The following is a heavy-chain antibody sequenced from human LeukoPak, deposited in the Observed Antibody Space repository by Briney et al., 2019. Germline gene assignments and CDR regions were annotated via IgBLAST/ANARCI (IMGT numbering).Heavy chain of an antibody. CDR2: IHYSGSA. J-gene: IGHJ4*02. Sequence: LEWIGEIHYSGSATYNPSLKSRVTISVDTSKNQFSLKMNSVTAADTAVYYCARWTTTYLDYWGQGTLVTVSS. CDR3: ARWTTTYLDY. V-gene: IGHV4-34*01. D-gene: IGHD4-11*01.